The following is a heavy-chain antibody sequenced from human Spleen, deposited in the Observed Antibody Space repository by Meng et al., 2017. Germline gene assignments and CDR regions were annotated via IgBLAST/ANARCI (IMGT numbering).Heavy chain of an antibody. CDR3: ARDPGYSGSYRPLDY. Sequence: VQVVECGGGVVPPGRSLRLSCAASGFTFSSYAMHWVRQAPGKGLEWVAVISYDGSNKYYADSVKGRFTISRDNSKNTLYLQMNSLRAEDTAVYYCARDPGYSGSYRPLDYWGQGTLVTVSS. CDR2: ISYDGSNK. D-gene: IGHD1-26*01. CDR1: GFTFSSYA. V-gene: IGHV3-30*01. J-gene: IGHJ4*02.